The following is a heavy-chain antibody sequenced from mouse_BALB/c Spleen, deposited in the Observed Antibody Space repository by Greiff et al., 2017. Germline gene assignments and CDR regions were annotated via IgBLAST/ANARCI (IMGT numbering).Heavy chain of an antibody. J-gene: IGHJ3*01. D-gene: IGHD2-14*01. CDR1: GFTFSSYA. CDR2: ISSGGSYT. Sequence: EVQLVESGGGLVKPGGSLKLSCAASGFTFSSYAMSWVRQSPEKRLEWVAEISSGGSYTYYPDTVTGRFTISRDNAKNTLYLEMSSLRSEDTAMYYCASYYRYDWFAYWGQGTLVTVSA. V-gene: IGHV5-9-4*01. CDR3: ASYYRYDWFAY.